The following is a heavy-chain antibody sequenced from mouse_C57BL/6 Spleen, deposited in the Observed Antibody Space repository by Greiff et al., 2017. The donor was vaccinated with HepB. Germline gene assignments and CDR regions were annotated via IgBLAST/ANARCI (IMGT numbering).Heavy chain of an antibody. CDR3: ARGDYGSSYRLTWFAY. CDR2: INPSSGYT. CDR1: GYTFTSYW. J-gene: IGHJ3*01. V-gene: IGHV1-7*01. D-gene: IGHD1-1*01. Sequence: VKLMESGAELAKPGASVKLSCKASGYTFTSYWMHWVKQRPGQGLEWIGYINPSSGYTKYNQKFKDKATLTADKSSSTAYMQLSSLTYEDSAVYYCARGDYGSSYRLTWFAYWGQGTLVTVSA.